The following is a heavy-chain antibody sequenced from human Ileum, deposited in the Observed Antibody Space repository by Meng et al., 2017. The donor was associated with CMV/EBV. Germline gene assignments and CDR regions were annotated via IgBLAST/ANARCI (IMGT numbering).Heavy chain of an antibody. CDR2: IYYSGST. V-gene: IGHV4-59*01. Sequence: GSLSLTCTVSGGSISSYYWSWIRQPPGKGLEWIGYIYYSGSTNYNPSLKSRVTISVDTSKNQFSLKLSSVTAADTAVYYCAASYCSSTSCYQGDPGGDYWGQGTLVTVSS. CDR1: GGSISSYY. D-gene: IGHD2-2*01. CDR3: AASYCSSTSCYQGDPGGDY. J-gene: IGHJ4*02.